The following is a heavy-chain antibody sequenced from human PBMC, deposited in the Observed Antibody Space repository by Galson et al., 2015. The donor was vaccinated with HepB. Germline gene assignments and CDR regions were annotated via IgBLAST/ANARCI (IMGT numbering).Heavy chain of an antibody. D-gene: IGHD3-16*01. Sequence: SLRLSCAASGFTFSNAWMSRVRQAPGKGLEWVGRIKSKTDGGTTDYAAPVKGRFTISRDDSKNTLYLQMNSLKTEDTAVYYCTTGGGPVLGGIWGQGTLVTVSS. V-gene: IGHV3-15*01. CDR3: TTGGGPVLGGI. CDR2: IKSKTDGGTT. J-gene: IGHJ4*02. CDR1: GFTFSNAW.